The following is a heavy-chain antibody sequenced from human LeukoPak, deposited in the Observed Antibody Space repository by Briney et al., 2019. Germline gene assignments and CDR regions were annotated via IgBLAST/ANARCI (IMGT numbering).Heavy chain of an antibody. D-gene: IGHD3-10*01. CDR3: ARHXKGRFGELPLHY. CDR2: IYYSGST. Sequence: SETLSLTCTVSGGSLSSYYWSWIRQPPGKGVEWMGYIYYSGSTNYNPSLKSRVTISVDTSKNHFSLKLSSVNAADTAVYYCARHXKGRFGELPLHYGGQGTLVTVS. J-gene: IGHJ4*02. V-gene: IGHV4-59*08. CDR1: GGSLSSYY.